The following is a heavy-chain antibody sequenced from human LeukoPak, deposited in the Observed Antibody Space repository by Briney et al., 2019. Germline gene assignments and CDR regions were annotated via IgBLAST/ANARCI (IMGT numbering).Heavy chain of an antibody. D-gene: IGHD3-9*01. J-gene: IGHJ5*02. Sequence: GGSLRLSCAASGFTFSSYEMNWVRQAPGKGLEWVSYISSSGSTIYYADSVKGRFTISRDNAKNSLHLQMNSLRAEDTAVYYCARVGLRYFDWLFEKYNWFDPWGQGTLVTVSS. CDR3: ARVGLRYFDWLFEKYNWFDP. CDR1: GFTFSSYE. V-gene: IGHV3-48*03. CDR2: ISSSGSTI.